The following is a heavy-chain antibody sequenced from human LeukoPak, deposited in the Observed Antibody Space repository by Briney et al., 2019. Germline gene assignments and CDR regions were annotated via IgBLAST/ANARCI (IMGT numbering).Heavy chain of an antibody. CDR1: GFTFSDYY. CDR3: ARDEGLKLAADY. Sequence: GGSLRLSCAASGFTFSDYYMSWVRQAPGKGLEWVSYISSSGSTIYYADYVKGRFTSSRDNAKNSLYLQMNSLRAEDTAVYYCARDEGLKLAADYWGQGTLVTVYS. J-gene: IGHJ4*02. CDR2: ISSSGSTI. V-gene: IGHV3-11*01.